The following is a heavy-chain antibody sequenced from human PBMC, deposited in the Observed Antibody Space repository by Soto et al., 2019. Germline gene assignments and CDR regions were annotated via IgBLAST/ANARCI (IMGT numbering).Heavy chain of an antibody. CDR3: ARETSSSGVNYFDF. V-gene: IGHV3-21*01. CDR1: GFTFSNYI. J-gene: IGHJ4*02. D-gene: IGHD6-6*01. Sequence: EVQLVDSGGGLVKPGGSLRLSCADSGFTFSNYIMNWVRQAPGKGLEWVSSISSNSDYIYYADSVKGRFTISRDNAKSSLYLQMITLRAEDTAVYYCARETSSSGVNYFDFWGQGTLVTVSS. CDR2: ISSNSDYI.